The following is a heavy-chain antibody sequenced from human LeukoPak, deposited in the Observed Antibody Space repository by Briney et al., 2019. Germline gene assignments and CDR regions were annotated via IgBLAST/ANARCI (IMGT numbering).Heavy chain of an antibody. J-gene: IGHJ4*02. CDR1: GFSFSTYG. D-gene: IGHD3-22*01. V-gene: IGHV3-33*01. CDR2: IWYDASGQ. CDR3: ARDSLYDDNGYYHYSDY. Sequence: PGRSLRLSCAASGFSFSTYGMHWVRQAPGKGLEWVAMIWYDASGQHYADSVKGRFTISRDTSKNTLYLQMNSLRAEDTAVYFCARDSLYDDNGYYHYSDYWDQGTLVTVSS.